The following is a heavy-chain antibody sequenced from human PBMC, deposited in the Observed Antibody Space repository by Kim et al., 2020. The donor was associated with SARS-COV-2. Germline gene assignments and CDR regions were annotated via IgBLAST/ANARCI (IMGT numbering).Heavy chain of an antibody. D-gene: IGHD6-6*01. V-gene: IGHV3-30-3*01. CDR2: ISYDGSNK. Sequence: GGSLRLSCAASGFTFSSYAMHWVRQAPGKGLEWVAVISYDGSNKYYADSVKGRFTISRDNSKNTLYLQMNSLRAEDTAVYYCASPRNEYSSSSHIFDYWGQGTLVTVSS. J-gene: IGHJ4*02. CDR3: ASPRNEYSSSSHIFDY. CDR1: GFTFSSYA.